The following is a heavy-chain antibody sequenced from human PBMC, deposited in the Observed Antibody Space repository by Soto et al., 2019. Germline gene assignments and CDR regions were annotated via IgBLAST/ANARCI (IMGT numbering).Heavy chain of an antibody. J-gene: IGHJ5*02. CDR1: GFTFSSYP. CDR2: IKQDGSER. Sequence: EVQLVEAGGGLVQPGGSLRLSCAASGFTFSSYPMSWVRQVPGTGLEWVANIKQDGSERYYVESVKGRFTISRDNANNPLYLQMNSLRANDTAIYYCATRAWLEAWGKESQVTVSS. CDR3: ATRAWLEA. V-gene: IGHV3-7*01. D-gene: IGHD6-19*01.